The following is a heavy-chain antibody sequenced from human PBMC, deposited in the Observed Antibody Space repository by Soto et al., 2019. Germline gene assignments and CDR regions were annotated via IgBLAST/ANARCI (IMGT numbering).Heavy chain of an antibody. CDR1: GFTFTSYA. J-gene: IGHJ4*02. CDR3: AKAGFSSSWSPTYFDY. CDR2: ISGTGYNT. Sequence: HPGVSLRLSCAASGFTFTSYAMNWVRLAPGKGLEWVSAISGTGYNTYYADSVKGRFTISRDNTKNTLYLQMNSLRAEDTAVYYCAKAGFSSSWSPTYFDYWGQGTLVTVSS. D-gene: IGHD6-13*01. V-gene: IGHV3-23*01.